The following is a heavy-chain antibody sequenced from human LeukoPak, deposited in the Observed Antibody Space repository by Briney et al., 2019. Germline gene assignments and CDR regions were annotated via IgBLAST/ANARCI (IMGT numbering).Heavy chain of an antibody. CDR3: AKDVGSSWSYNWFDP. CDR1: GFTFDDYA. Sequence: PGGSLRLSCAASGFTFDDYAMHWARQAPGKGLEWVSGISWNSGSIGYADSVKGRFTISRDNAKNSLYLQMNSLRAEDTALYYCAKDVGSSWSYNWFDPWGQGTLVTVSS. V-gene: IGHV3-9*01. J-gene: IGHJ5*02. CDR2: ISWNSGSI. D-gene: IGHD6-13*01.